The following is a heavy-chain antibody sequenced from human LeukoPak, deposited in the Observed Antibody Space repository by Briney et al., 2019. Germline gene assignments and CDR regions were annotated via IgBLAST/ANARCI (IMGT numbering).Heavy chain of an antibody. Sequence: GGSLRLSCAASGFTFSNYAMNWVRQAPGKGLEWVSSISERGDTTDYADSVKGRSTISRDNSKYTLYLQMNSLRAEDTAVYYCVGQFLTGAGWGQGTLVTVSS. CDR1: GFTFSNYA. CDR2: ISERGDTT. V-gene: IGHV3-23*01. CDR3: VGQFLTGAG. D-gene: IGHD3-9*01. J-gene: IGHJ1*01.